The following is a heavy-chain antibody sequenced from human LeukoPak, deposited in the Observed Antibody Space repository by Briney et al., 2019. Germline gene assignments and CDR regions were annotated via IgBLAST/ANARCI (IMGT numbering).Heavy chain of an antibody. D-gene: IGHD2-21*02. CDR1: GYTFTSYG. CDR3: ARGGCGGDCSVDY. Sequence: ASVKVSCKASGYTFTSYGISWARQAPGQGLEWMGWISAYNGNTNYAQKLQGRVTMTRDTSTSTVYMELSSLRSEDTAVYYCARGGCGGDCSVDYWGQGTLVTVSS. J-gene: IGHJ4*02. V-gene: IGHV1-18*01. CDR2: ISAYNGNT.